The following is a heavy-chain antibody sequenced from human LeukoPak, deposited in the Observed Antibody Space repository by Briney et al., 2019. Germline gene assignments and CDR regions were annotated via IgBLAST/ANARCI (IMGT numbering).Heavy chain of an antibody. CDR3: AKARSDIAVATFDY. D-gene: IGHD6-19*01. CDR2: IRYDGSNK. J-gene: IGHJ4*02. Sequence: GGSLGLSCAASGFTFSSYGMHWVRQAPGKGLEWVAFIRYDGSNKYYADSVKGRFTISRDNSKNTLYLQMNSLRAEDTAVYYCAKARSDIAVATFDYWGQGTLVTVSS. V-gene: IGHV3-30*02. CDR1: GFTFSSYG.